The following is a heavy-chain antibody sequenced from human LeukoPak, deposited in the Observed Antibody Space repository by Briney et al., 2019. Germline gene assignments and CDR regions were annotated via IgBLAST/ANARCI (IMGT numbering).Heavy chain of an antibody. CDR3: ARGCSSTSCEPHY. CDR1: GYTFTSYD. D-gene: IGHD2-2*01. CDR2: MNPNSGNT. V-gene: IGHV1-8*01. Sequence: GASVKVSCKASGYTFTSYDINWVRQATGQGVEWMGWMNPNSGNTGYAQKFQGRVTMTRNISISTAYMELSSLRSEDTAVYYCARGCSSTSCEPHYWGQGTLVTVSS. J-gene: IGHJ4*02.